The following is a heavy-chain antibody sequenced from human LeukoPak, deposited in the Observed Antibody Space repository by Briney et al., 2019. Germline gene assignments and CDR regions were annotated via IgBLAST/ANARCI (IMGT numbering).Heavy chain of an antibody. V-gene: IGHV4-39*07. CDR3: ARDRGYFYYFDY. CDR1: GGSISSSSYY. CDR2: IYYSGST. Sequence: SETVSLTCTVSGGSISSSSYYWGWIRQPPGKGLEWIGSIYYSGSTYYNPSLKSRVTISVDTSKNQFSLKLSSVTAADTAVYYCARDRGYFYYFDYWGQGTLVTVSS. J-gene: IGHJ4*02. D-gene: IGHD2/OR15-2a*01.